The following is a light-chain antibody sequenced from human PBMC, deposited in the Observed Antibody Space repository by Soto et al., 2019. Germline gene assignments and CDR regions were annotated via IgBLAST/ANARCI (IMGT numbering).Light chain of an antibody. CDR1: QSLVYSDGNTY. V-gene: IGKV2-30*01. CDR2: KVS. J-gene: IGKJ3*01. Sequence: DIVMTQSPLSLPVTLGQPASISCRSSQSLVYSDGNTYLSWFQQRPGQSPRRLIYKVSKRDSGVPXRFSGSXXXTXXXLXIXXXXAEXXXXYXXXXGTHWPHTFGPGTKVDIK. CDR3: XXGTHWPHT.